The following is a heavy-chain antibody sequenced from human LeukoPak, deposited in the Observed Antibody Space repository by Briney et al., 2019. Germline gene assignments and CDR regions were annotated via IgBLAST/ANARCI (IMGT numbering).Heavy chain of an antibody. V-gene: IGHV1-18*01. Sequence: ASVKVSCKASGYTFTSYGISWVRQAPGQGLEWMGGISAYNGNTNYAQKLQGRVTMTTDTSTSTAYMELRSLRSDDTAVYYCARDLPGYYYDSSGYPHPIAFDIWGQGTMVTVSS. CDR1: GYTFTSYG. CDR2: ISAYNGNT. D-gene: IGHD3-22*01. J-gene: IGHJ3*02. CDR3: ARDLPGYYYDSSGYPHPIAFDI.